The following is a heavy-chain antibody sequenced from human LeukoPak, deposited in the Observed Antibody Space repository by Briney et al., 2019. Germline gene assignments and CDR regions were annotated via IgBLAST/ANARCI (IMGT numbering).Heavy chain of an antibody. D-gene: IGHD2-2*01. Sequence: ASVKVSCKASGGTFSSYAISWVRQAPGQGLEWMGGIIPIFGTANYAQKFQGRVTITADESTSTAYMELSSLRSEDTAVYYCARDPRYCSSTSCLGAFDIWGQGTMVTVSS. CDR1: GGTFSSYA. V-gene: IGHV1-69*13. CDR3: ARDPRYCSSTSCLGAFDI. J-gene: IGHJ3*02. CDR2: IIPIFGTA.